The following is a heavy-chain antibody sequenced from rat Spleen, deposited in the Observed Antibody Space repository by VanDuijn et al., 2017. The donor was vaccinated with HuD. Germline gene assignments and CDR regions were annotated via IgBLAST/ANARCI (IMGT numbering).Heavy chain of an antibody. Sequence: VQLVESGGGLVQPKESLKISCAASGFTFSNAAMYWVRQAPGKGLEWVARIRTKPNNYATYYADSVKGRFTISRDDSKSMVYLQMDNLKTEDTAMYYCTAAVGIYYFDYWGQGVMVTVSS. CDR1: GFTFSNAA. CDR2: IRTKPNNYAT. CDR3: TAAVGIYYFDY. V-gene: IGHV10-5*01. D-gene: IGHD1-11*01. J-gene: IGHJ2*01.